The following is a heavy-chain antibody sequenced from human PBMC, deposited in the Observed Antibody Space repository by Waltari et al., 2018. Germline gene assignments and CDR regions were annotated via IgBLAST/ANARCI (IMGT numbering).Heavy chain of an antibody. CDR1: GFTFSSYE. Sequence: EVQLVESGGGLVQPGGSLRLSCAASGFTFSSYEMNWVRQAPGKGLEWVSYISSSGSTIYYADSGKGRFTISRDNAKNSLYLQMNSLRAEDTAVYYCASGGLFPFDYWGQGTLVTVSS. D-gene: IGHD3-10*01. J-gene: IGHJ4*02. CDR2: ISSSGSTI. V-gene: IGHV3-48*03. CDR3: ASGGLFPFDY.